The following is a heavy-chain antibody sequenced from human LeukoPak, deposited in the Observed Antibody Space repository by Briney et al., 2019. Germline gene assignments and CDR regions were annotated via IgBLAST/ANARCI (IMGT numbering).Heavy chain of an antibody. CDR3: ARAGDSNRYYFDY. CDR2: TNTDGSST. J-gene: IGHJ4*02. Sequence: GGSLRLSCAASGFTFSSYWMHWVRQAPGKGLVWVSRTNTDGSSTSYADSVKGRFTISRDNAKNTLYLQMNSLRAEDTAVYYCARAGDSNRYYFDYWGQGTLVTVSS. CDR1: GFTFSSYW. V-gene: IGHV3-74*01. D-gene: IGHD6-13*01.